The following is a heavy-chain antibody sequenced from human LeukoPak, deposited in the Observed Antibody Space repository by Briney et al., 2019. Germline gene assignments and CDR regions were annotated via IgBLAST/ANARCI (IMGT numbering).Heavy chain of an antibody. CDR1: GASISSGSYY. V-gene: IGHV4-39*01. J-gene: IGHJ4*02. D-gene: IGHD5-12*01. Sequence: PSETLSLTCIVSGASISSGSYYWGWFRQPPEKGLEWIGSASDRGTTYYNPSLTSRVTISLDTSKNQFSLNLKFVTAADTAVFYCARLPYSGYDPGAHWGQGTLVTVSS. CDR3: ARLPYSGYDPGAH. CDR2: ASDRGTT.